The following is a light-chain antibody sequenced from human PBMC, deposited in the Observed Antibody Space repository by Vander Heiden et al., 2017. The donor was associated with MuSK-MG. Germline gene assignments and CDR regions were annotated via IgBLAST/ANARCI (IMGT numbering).Light chain of an antibody. CDR1: SSDVGGYNY. CDR2: DVS. V-gene: IGLV2-14*01. CDR3: SSYTSSSTLV. J-gene: IGLJ1*01. Sequence: QSALPQPASVSGSPGQPITIYCTGTSSDVGGYNYVSWYQQHPGKAPKLMIYDVSNRPSGVSNRFSGSKSGNTASLTISGLQAEDEADYYCSSYTSSSTLVFGTGTKVTVL.